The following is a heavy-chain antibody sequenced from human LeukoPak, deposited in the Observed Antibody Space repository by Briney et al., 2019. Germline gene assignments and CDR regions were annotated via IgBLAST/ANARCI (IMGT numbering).Heavy chain of an antibody. Sequence: PGGSLRLSCAASGFTISRYGMHWVRQAPGKGLEYVSAISSNGGSTYYADSVKGRFTISRDNSRNTLHLQMSSLRVEDTAVYYCVKDSSSGSYFDYWGQGTLVTVSS. V-gene: IGHV3-64D*06. D-gene: IGHD3-10*01. CDR3: VKDSSSGSYFDY. J-gene: IGHJ4*02. CDR2: ISSNGGST. CDR1: GFTISRYG.